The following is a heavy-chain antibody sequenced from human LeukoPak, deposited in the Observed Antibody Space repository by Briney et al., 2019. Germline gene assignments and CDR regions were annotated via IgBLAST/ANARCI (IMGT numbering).Heavy chain of an antibody. Sequence: PGGSLRLSCAASGFTFSDYYMSWIRQAPGKGLEWISYISSSGSTIYYADSVKGRFTISRDNARNSLYLQMNSLRAEDTAVYYCARERAMASLRPYYFDYWGQGTLVTVSS. CDR2: ISSSGSTI. D-gene: IGHD5-24*01. CDR3: ARERAMASLRPYYFDY. CDR1: GFTFSDYY. J-gene: IGHJ4*02. V-gene: IGHV3-11*01.